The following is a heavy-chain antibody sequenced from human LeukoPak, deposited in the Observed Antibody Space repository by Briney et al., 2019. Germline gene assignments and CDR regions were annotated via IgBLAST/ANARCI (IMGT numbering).Heavy chain of an antibody. J-gene: IGHJ5*02. Sequence: SETLSLTCTVSGGSISSYYWSWIRQPPGKGLEWIGYIYYSGSTNYNPSLKSRVTISVDTSKNQFSLKLSPVTAADTAVYYCARVKGYSSGWYPNWFDPWGQGTLVTVSS. CDR2: IYYSGST. D-gene: IGHD6-19*01. CDR3: ARVKGYSSGWYPNWFDP. CDR1: GGSISSYY. V-gene: IGHV4-59*01.